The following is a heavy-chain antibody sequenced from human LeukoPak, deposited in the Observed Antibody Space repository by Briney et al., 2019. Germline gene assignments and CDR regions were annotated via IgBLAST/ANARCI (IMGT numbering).Heavy chain of an antibody. V-gene: IGHV3-30*03. Sequence: PGGSLRLSCAASGFTFGNYAMSWVRQAPGVGLEWVAVISSDGNSYYYADSVKGRFTISRDNSKNTLYLQVNSLRPEDTAVYYCVYGSGSYYPRYYFDCWGQGTLVTVSS. D-gene: IGHD3-10*01. CDR2: ISSDGNSY. J-gene: IGHJ4*02. CDR1: GFTFGNYA. CDR3: VYGSGSYYPRYYFDC.